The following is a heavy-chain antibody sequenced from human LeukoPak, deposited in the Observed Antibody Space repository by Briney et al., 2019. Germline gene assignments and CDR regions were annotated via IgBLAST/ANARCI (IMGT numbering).Heavy chain of an antibody. D-gene: IGHD3-3*01. CDR1: GGSFSGYY. CDR2: INHSGST. Sequence: SSETLSLTCAVYGGSFSGYYWSWIRQPPGKGLEWIGEINHSGSTNYNPSLKSRVTISVDTSKNQFSLKLSSVTAADTAVYYCARGPALFSRYDFWSGYPIGFDPWGQGTLVTVSS. CDR3: ARGPALFSRYDFWSGYPIGFDP. J-gene: IGHJ5*02. V-gene: IGHV4-34*01.